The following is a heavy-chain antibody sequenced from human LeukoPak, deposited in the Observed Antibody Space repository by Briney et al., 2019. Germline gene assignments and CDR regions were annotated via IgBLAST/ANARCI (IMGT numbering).Heavy chain of an antibody. CDR2: IYTSGST. Sequence: SQTLSLTCTVSGGSISSGSYFWSWIRQPAGKGLEWIGRIYTSGSTNYNPSLKSRVTTSVDTSKNQFSLKLSSVTAADTAVYFCARVRVEGPYNWFDPWGQGTLVTVSS. CDR1: GGSISSGSYF. D-gene: IGHD1-1*01. CDR3: ARVRVEGPYNWFDP. J-gene: IGHJ5*02. V-gene: IGHV4-61*02.